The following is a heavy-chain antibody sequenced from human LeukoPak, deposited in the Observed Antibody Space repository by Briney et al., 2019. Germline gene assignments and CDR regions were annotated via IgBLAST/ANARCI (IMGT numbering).Heavy chain of an antibody. CDR3: TRDRELGY. CDR1: GGSISNFY. J-gene: IGHJ4*02. CDR2: SYERGST. Sequence: SETLSLTCTVSGGSISNFYWSWIRQPPGKGLEWIGWSYERGSTSYNPSLKRRVAISVDTSKNQFSLRLSSVTAADTAVYYCTRDRELGYWGQGTLVTVSS. V-gene: IGHV4-59*01. D-gene: IGHD1-1*01.